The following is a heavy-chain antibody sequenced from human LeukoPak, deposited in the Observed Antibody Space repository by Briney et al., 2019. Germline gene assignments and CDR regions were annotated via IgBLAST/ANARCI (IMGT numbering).Heavy chain of an antibody. D-gene: IGHD3-22*01. CDR1: FGSISSSSYY. J-gene: IGHJ4*02. V-gene: IGHV4-39*07. Sequence: SETLSLTCTVSFGSISSSSYYWGWTRQPPGKGLEWIGTIYYSGSTYYNPSRKSRVTISVNTSKNQFSLRLSSVIAADTAVYYCASTYNYDTSGYSYFDYWGQGILVTVSS. CDR2: IYYSGST. CDR3: ASTYNYDTSGYSYFDY.